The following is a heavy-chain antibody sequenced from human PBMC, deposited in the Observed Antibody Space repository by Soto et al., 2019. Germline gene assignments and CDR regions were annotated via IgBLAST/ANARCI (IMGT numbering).Heavy chain of an antibody. CDR3: ARGRYGDY. CDR1: GYTFTTYG. Sequence: QVHLVQSGAEVKKPGASVKVSCKGSGYTFTTYGNTWVRQAPGQGLEWMGWISAHNGNTNYAQKLQGRVTVTRDTSTSTAYMELRSLRSDVTAVYYCARGRYGDYWGQGALVTVSS. CDR2: ISAHNGNT. J-gene: IGHJ4*02. V-gene: IGHV1-18*01. D-gene: IGHD1-1*01.